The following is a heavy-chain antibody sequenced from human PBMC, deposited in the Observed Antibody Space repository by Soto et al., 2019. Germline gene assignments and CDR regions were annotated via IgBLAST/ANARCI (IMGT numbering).Heavy chain of an antibody. D-gene: IGHD3-3*01. CDR2: IYDRGTT. CDR3: ARRRITTFGVVITGYGLDV. V-gene: IGHV4-4*02. J-gene: IGHJ6*02. Sequence: SETLSLTCAGAGDSITNNNCWNWVRQPPGKGLEWIGEIYDRGTTDDNPSLKSRVTISVDKSKNQFSLKLNSLTAADTAVYYCARRRITTFGVVITGYGLDVWGQGTTVTVSS. CDR1: GDSITNNNC.